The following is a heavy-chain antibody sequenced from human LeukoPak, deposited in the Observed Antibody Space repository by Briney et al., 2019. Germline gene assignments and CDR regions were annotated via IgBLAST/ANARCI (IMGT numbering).Heavy chain of an antibody. V-gene: IGHV3-74*01. CDR2: INSDGSST. Sequence: GGSLRLSCAASGFTFSSYWMHWVRQAPGKGLVWVSRINSDGSSTSYADSVKGRFTISRDNAKNTLYLQMNSLRAEDTAVYYCAKEKVVTDAFDIWGQGTMVTVSS. J-gene: IGHJ3*02. CDR3: AKEKVVTDAFDI. CDR1: GFTFSSYW. D-gene: IGHD2-21*02.